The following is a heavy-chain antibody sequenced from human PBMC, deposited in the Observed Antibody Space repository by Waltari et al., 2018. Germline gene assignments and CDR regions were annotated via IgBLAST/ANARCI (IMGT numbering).Heavy chain of an antibody. CDR2: IYYTVST. CDR1: GGHISGFY. V-gene: IGHV4-59*01. D-gene: IGHD2-21*02. J-gene: IGHJ5*02. Sequence: QVQLQESGQSLLKPSENLSLICSVSGGHISGFYWSWVRQPPGKGLDWIGYIYYTVSTNFNPSLKSRVTMSVDTSKNQFSLKLSSVTAADTAFYYCARGGGGDWEWFDPWGQGTLVTVSS. CDR3: ARGGGGDWEWFDP.